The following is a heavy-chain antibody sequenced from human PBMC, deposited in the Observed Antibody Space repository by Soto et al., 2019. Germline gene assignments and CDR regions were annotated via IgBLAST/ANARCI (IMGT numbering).Heavy chain of an antibody. CDR1: GGTFSSYT. J-gene: IGHJ6*03. V-gene: IGHV1-69*02. CDR2: IIPILGIA. D-gene: IGHD6-13*01. Sequence: QVQLVQSGAEVKKPGSSVKVSCKASGGTFSSYTISWVRQAPGQGLEWMGRIIPILGIAKYAQKFQGRVTSTADKAKSTAYMEQSSLRSEDTAVYYCARNKAGSSWYYTTMGGGYYYMDVWGKGTTVTVSS. CDR3: ARNKAGSSWYYTTMGGGYYYMDV.